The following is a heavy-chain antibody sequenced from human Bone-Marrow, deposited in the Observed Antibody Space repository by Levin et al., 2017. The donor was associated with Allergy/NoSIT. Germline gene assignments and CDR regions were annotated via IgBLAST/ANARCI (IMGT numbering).Heavy chain of an antibody. Sequence: GGSLRLSCAASGFTFRKYTMYWVRQAPGKGLEWVADVSYDGSSKYYADSVKGRFTISRDNSKNTLYLEMSSLRPEDTALYYCARHRSSDRWNYQGLAYWGQGTLVTVSS. CDR3: ARHRSSDRWNYQGLAY. CDR1: GFTFRKYT. D-gene: IGHD1-7*01. V-gene: IGHV3-30-3*01. J-gene: IGHJ4*02. CDR2: VSYDGSSK.